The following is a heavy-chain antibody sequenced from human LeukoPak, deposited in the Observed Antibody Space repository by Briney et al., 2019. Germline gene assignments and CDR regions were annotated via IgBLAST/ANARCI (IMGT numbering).Heavy chain of an antibody. CDR3: ARVSLSSGNYFDY. Sequence: SETLSLTCAVSGGSISSSNWWSWVRQPPGKGLERIGEIYHSGSTKYNPSLKSRVTISVDTSKNQFSLKLSSVTAADTAVYYCARVSLSSGNYFDYWGQGILVTVSS. V-gene: IGHV4-4*02. D-gene: IGHD6-19*01. J-gene: IGHJ4*02. CDR2: IYHSGST. CDR1: GGSISSSNW.